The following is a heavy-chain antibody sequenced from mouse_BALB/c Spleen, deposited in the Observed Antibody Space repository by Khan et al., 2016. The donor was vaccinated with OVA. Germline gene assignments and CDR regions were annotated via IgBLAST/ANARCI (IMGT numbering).Heavy chain of an antibody. J-gene: IGHJ4*01. CDR2: IWSDGSA. CDR1: GFSLTNYG. D-gene: IGHD2-10*01. CDR3: ARQPYYHYYIMDY. V-gene: IGHV2-6-1*01. Sequence: QVHVKQSGPGLVAPSQSLSITCTISGFSLTNYGVHWVRQPPGKGLEWLVVIWSDGSATYNSALKSRLSISKDNSKNQVFLKMNSLQTDDTAMYYCARQPYYHYYIMDYWGQGTSVTVSS.